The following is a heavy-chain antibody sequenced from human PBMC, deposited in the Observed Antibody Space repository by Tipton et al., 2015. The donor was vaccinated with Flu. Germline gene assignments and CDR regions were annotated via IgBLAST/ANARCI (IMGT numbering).Heavy chain of an antibody. Sequence: TLSLTCTISGDSISSRYYWGWIRQPPGKGLEWIGNIFRTGSTYHNPSLKSRVTMSVDTSKNQFSLKVFSVTAADTAVYYCARDQGFGGGLAYDYYLLDVWGQGTTVTVSS. CDR2: IFRTGST. J-gene: IGHJ6*02. CDR1: GDSISSRYY. CDR3: ARDQGFGGGLAYDYYLLDV. D-gene: IGHD3-10*01. V-gene: IGHV4-38-2*02.